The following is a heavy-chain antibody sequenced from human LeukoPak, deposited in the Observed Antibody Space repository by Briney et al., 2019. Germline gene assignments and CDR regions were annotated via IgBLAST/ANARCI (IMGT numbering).Heavy chain of an antibody. CDR1: GYSFTSYW. V-gene: IGHV5-51*01. CDR3: ARSDGYYDILTGYFSYYYYGMDV. J-gene: IGHJ6*02. Sequence: GESLKISSKGSGYSFTSYWIGWVRQMPGKGLEWMGIIYPGDSDTRYSPSFQGQVTISADKSISTAYLQWSSLKASDTAMYYCARSDGYYDILTGYFSYYYYGMDVWGQGTTVTVSS. CDR2: IYPGDSDT. D-gene: IGHD3-9*01.